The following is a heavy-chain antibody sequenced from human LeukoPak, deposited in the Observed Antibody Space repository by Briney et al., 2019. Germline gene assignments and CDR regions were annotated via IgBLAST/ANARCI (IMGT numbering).Heavy chain of an antibody. CDR1: GDRVFTNNAA. Sequence: SQTLSLTCAISGDRVFTNNAAGSWIRQSPSSGLEWLGRTYYRAKWYNYAGSVKSRIIFKPDTSKNQFSLQLNSVTPEDTAVYYCAREKVVIAATHYYGMDVWGQGTTVTVSS. J-gene: IGHJ6*02. D-gene: IGHD2-15*01. CDR3: AREKVVIAATHYYGMDV. V-gene: IGHV6-1*01. CDR2: TYYRAKWY.